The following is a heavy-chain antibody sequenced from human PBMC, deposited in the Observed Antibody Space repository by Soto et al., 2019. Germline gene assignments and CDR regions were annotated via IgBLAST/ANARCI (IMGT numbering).Heavy chain of an antibody. V-gene: IGHV4-34*01. J-gene: IGHJ4*02. Sequence: SETLSLTCAVYGGSFSGYYWTWIRQPPGTGLEWIGEINHSGSTNYNPSLKSRVTISVDTSKNQFSLKLTSLTAADTAVYYCARVKITGLFDYWGQGTLVTVSS. CDR2: INHSGST. CDR3: ARVKITGLFDY. D-gene: IGHD2-8*02. CDR1: GGSFSGYY.